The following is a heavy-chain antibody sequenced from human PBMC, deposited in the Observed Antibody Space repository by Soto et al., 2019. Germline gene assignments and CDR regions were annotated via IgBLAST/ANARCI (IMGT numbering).Heavy chain of an antibody. J-gene: IGHJ4*02. D-gene: IGHD5-12*01. V-gene: IGHV5-51*01. Sequence: PGESLKISCKGSGYSFTRYWIGWVRQMSGKGLERMGIIYPGDSDTRYSPSFQGQVTISAGKSISTAYLQWSSLKASDTAMYYCARHVEMASNFDYWGQGTLVTVSS. CDR2: IYPGDSDT. CDR3: ARHVEMASNFDY. CDR1: GYSFTRYW.